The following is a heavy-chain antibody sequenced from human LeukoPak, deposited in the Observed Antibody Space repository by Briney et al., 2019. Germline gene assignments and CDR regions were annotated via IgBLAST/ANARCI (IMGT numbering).Heavy chain of an antibody. CDR1: GFTFSSYA. J-gene: IGHJ4*02. Sequence: PGGSLRLSCAASGFTFSSYAMSWVRQAPGKGLEWVSAISGSGGSTYYADSVKGRFTISRDNSKNTLYLQMNSLRAEDTAVYYCAKDLVRLGESAGYFDYWGQGTLVTVSS. CDR3: AKDLVRLGESAGYFDY. CDR2: ISGSGGST. D-gene: IGHD3-16*01. V-gene: IGHV3-23*01.